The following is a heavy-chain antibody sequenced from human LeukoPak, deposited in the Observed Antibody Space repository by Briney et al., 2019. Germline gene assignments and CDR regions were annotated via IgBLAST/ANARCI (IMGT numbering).Heavy chain of an antibody. D-gene: IGHD3-22*01. CDR1: GGTFSSYA. V-gene: IGHV1-69*13. J-gene: IGHJ4*02. Sequence: ASVKVSCKASGGTFSSYAISWVRQAPGQGLEWMGGIIPIFGTANYAQKFQGRVTITADESTSTAYMELSSLRSEDTAVYYCARLSYYYDSSGYCDYWGQGTLVTVSS. CDR2: IIPIFGTA. CDR3: ARLSYYYDSSGYCDY.